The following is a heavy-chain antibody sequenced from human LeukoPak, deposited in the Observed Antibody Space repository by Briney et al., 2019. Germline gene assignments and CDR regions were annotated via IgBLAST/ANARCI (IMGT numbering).Heavy chain of an antibody. CDR1: GLTFDDYA. J-gene: IGHJ3*02. CDR3: PKDIPRWSLGAFDI. D-gene: IGHD6-13*01. CDR2: ISWNSGSI. V-gene: IGHV3-9*01. Sequence: GRSLRLSCAASGLTFDDYAMHWVRQAPGKGLEWVSGISWNSGSIGYADSVKGRFTISRDNAKNSLYLQMNSLRAEDTALYYCPKDIPRWSLGAFDIWGQGTMVTVSS.